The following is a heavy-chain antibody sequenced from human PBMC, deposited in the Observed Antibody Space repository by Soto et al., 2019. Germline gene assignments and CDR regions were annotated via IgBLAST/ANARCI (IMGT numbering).Heavy chain of an antibody. V-gene: IGHV3-15*01. Sequence: GGSLRLSCAASGFTFSNAWMSWVRQAPGKGLEWVGRIKSKTDGGTTDYAAPVKGRFTISRDDSKNTRYLQMNSLKTEDTAVYYCTTDRPTRPVVYAIPGYWGQGTLVTVSS. CDR2: IKSKTDGGTT. CDR3: TTDRPTRPVVYAIPGY. J-gene: IGHJ4*02. D-gene: IGHD2-8*02. CDR1: GFTFSNAW.